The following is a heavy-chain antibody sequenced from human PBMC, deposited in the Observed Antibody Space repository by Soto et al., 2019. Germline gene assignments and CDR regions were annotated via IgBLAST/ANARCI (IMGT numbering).Heavy chain of an antibody. Sequence: SETLSLTCTVSGGSISSGGYYWSWIRQPPGKGLEWIGYIYYSGSTNYNPSLKSRVTISVDTSKNQFSLKLSSVTAADTAVYYCARGPYYDFWSGYTYYYYGMDVWGQGTTVTVSS. J-gene: IGHJ6*02. V-gene: IGHV4-61*08. CDR1: GGSISSGGYY. D-gene: IGHD3-3*01. CDR2: IYYSGST. CDR3: ARGPYYDFWSGYTYYYYGMDV.